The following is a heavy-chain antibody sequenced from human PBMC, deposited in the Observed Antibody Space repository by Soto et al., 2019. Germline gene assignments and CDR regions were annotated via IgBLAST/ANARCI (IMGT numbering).Heavy chain of an antibody. J-gene: IGHJ3*02. CDR3: ARDPSITMVRGGAFDI. CDR2: INAGNGNT. D-gene: IGHD3-10*01. Sequence: QVQLVQSGAEVKKPGASAKVSCKASGYTFTSYAMHWVRQAPGQRLDWMGWINAGNGNTKYSQKIQGRVTITRDTSACTAYMELSSLRSEDTAVYYCARDPSITMVRGGAFDIWGQGTMVTVSS. CDR1: GYTFTSYA. V-gene: IGHV1-3*01.